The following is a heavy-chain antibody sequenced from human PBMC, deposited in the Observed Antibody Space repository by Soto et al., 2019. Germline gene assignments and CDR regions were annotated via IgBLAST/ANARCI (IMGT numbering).Heavy chain of an antibody. CDR1: GGSISRGGYY. J-gene: IGHJ5*02. D-gene: IGHD2-2*01. V-gene: IGHV4-31*03. CDR3: AKLSCTSSTCYFPGWFDP. CDR2: VYYSGSP. Sequence: TSETLSLTCTVSGGSISRGGYYWSLIRQHPGKGLEWIANVYYSGSPYYNPSLKSRLTISVDTTKNQFSLQLKSMTAADTAVYYCAKLSCTSSTCYFPGWFDPWGQGTLVTVSS.